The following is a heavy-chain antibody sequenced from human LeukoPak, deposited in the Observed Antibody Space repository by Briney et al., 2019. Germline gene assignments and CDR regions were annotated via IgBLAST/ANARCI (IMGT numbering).Heavy chain of an antibody. CDR2: INPSGGST. J-gene: IGHJ4*02. CDR1: GGTFSSYA. V-gene: IGHV1-46*01. Sequence: GSSVKVSCKASGGTFSSYAISWVRQAPGQGLEWMGIINPSGGSTSYAQKFQGRVTMTRDTSTSTVYMELSSLRSEDTAVYYCAREEDCSGGSCYSSSIDYWGQGTLVTVSS. D-gene: IGHD2-15*01. CDR3: AREEDCSGGSCYSSSIDY.